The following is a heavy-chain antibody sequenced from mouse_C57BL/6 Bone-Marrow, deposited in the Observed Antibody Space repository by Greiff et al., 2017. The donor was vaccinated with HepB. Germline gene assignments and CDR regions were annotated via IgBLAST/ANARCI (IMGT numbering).Heavy chain of an antibody. D-gene: IGHD1-1*01. CDR2: IYPGNSDT. CDR1: GYTFTSYW. Sequence: EVQLQQSGTVLARPGASVKMSCKTSGYTFTSYWMHWVKQRPGQGLEWIGAIYPGNSDTSYNQKFKGKAKLTAVTSASTAYMELSSLTDADSAVYYGTRSDYYGSSPCYFDYWGQGTTLTVSS. CDR3: TRSDYYGSSPCYFDY. V-gene: IGHV1-5*01. J-gene: IGHJ2*01.